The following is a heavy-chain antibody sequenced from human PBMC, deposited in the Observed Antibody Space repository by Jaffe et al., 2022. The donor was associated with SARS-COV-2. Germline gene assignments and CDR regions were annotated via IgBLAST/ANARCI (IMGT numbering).Heavy chain of an antibody. CDR3: AREMYDPQNQNPPYDY. Sequence: QVQLVQSGAEVKKPGASVKVSCKASGYTFTSYYMHWVRQAPGQGLEWMGIINPSGGSTSYAQKFQGRVTMTRDTSTSTVYMELSSLRSEDTAVYYCAREMYDPQNQNPPYDYWGQGTLVTVSS. D-gene: IGHD2-8*01. CDR2: INPSGGST. J-gene: IGHJ4*02. V-gene: IGHV1-46*01. CDR1: GYTFTSYY.